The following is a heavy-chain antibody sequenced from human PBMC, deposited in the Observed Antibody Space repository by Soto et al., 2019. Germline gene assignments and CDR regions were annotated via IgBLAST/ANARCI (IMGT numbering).Heavy chain of an antibody. D-gene: IGHD3-16*01. Sequence: GGSLRLSCAASGFTFSGSAMHWVRQASGKGLEWVGRIRSKANSYATAYAASVKGRFTISRDDSKNTMFLQMNSLKTEDTAVYYCTRGGGSSASYYYYLDVWGKGTTVTVSS. V-gene: IGHV3-73*01. J-gene: IGHJ6*03. CDR2: IRSKANSYAT. CDR1: GFTFSGSA. CDR3: TRGGGSSASYYYYLDV.